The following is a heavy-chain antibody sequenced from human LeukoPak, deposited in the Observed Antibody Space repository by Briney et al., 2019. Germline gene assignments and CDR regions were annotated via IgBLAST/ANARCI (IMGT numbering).Heavy chain of an antibody. Sequence: SETLSLTCTVSGGSISSSSYYWSWIRQPPGKGLEWIGEINHSGSTNYNPSLKSRVTISVDTSKNQFSLKLSSVTAADTAVYYCARERGAMIPRPSFDYWGQGTLVTVSS. D-gene: IGHD3-22*01. CDR1: GGSISSSSYY. V-gene: IGHV4-39*07. CDR2: INHSGST. CDR3: ARERGAMIPRPSFDY. J-gene: IGHJ4*02.